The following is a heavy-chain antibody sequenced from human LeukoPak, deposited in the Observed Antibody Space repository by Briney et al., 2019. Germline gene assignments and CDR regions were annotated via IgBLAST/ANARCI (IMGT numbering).Heavy chain of an antibody. CDR2: INHSGST. CDR1: GGSFSGYY. D-gene: IGHD5-24*01. Sequence: SETLSLTCAVYGGSFSGYYWSWICQPPGKGLEWIGEINHSGSTNYNPSLKSRVTISVDTSKNQFSLKLSSVTAADTAVYYCARSTNRDGYSLDCWGQGTLVTVSS. J-gene: IGHJ4*02. V-gene: IGHV4-34*01. CDR3: ARSTNRDGYSLDC.